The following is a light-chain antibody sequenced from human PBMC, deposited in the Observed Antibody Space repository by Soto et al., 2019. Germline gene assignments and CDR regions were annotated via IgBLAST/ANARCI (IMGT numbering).Light chain of an antibody. V-gene: IGKV1-39*01. CDR2: AAS. J-gene: IGKJ4*01. Sequence: DIHMTQSPSSVSASVGNRVTITCRTSQSISSYLNWYQQKPGKAPQLLIYAASNLQSGVPSRFSGSGSGTDFTLTISSLQPEDFATYYCQQSYSTLTFGGGTKVDIK. CDR3: QQSYSTLT. CDR1: QSISSY.